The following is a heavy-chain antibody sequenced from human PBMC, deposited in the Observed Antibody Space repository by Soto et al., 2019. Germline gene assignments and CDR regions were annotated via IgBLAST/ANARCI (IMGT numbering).Heavy chain of an antibody. D-gene: IGHD2-21*01. CDR2: INPETGGT. Sequence: ASVKVSCKASGYTFTGYYVHWVREAPAQGLEWMGWINPETGGTSYAQKFQGRVTLSRDTSINTAYLELSSLRFDDAAVYFCARERFPVISDGMDVWGQGTTVTSP. J-gene: IGHJ6*02. V-gene: IGHV1-2*02. CDR1: GYTFTGYY. CDR3: ARERFPVISDGMDV.